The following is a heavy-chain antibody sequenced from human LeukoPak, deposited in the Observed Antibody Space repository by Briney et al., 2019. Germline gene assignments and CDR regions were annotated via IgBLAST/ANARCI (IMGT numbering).Heavy chain of an antibody. J-gene: IGHJ4*02. Sequence: SQTLSLTCAISGDSVSRNSAAWNWLRPSPATGLEWPGRTYYKAKKYNDSAVSVKSRITINPDTSKKQFSLQLNSVTPEDAALFYCARNRGSVGFDYWGQGTLVTVSS. CDR3: ARNRGSVGFDY. CDR2: TYYKAKKYN. CDR1: GDSVSRNSAA. V-gene: IGHV6-1*01.